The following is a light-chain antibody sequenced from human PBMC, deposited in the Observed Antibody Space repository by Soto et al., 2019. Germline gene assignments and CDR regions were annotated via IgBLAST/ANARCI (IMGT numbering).Light chain of an antibody. Sequence: DIQVTQSRSSLAQSGKYSGSITCLASQGVSMSVNWYQQKPGKAPNLLIYSASTLQSGVPSRFSGSGYGPDFTLTISSLQPEDSATYYCQQSYYTPYNFGQGTKVDIK. V-gene: IGKV1-39*01. CDR2: SAS. CDR3: QQSYYTPYN. CDR1: QGVSMS. J-gene: IGKJ2*01.